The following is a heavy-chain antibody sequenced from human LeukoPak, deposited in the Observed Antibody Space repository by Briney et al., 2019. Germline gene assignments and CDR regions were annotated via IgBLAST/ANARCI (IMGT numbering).Heavy chain of an antibody. CDR3: AKGEVYYDSSLVNAFDI. D-gene: IGHD3-22*01. CDR1: RFTFDDYA. J-gene: IGHJ3*02. Sequence: GGSLRLSCAASRFTFDDYAMHWVRQAPGKGLEWVSGISWNSGSIGYADSVKGRFTISRDNAKNSLYLQMNSLRAEDTALYYCAKGEVYYDSSLVNAFDIWGQGTMVTVSS. V-gene: IGHV3-9*01. CDR2: ISWNSGSI.